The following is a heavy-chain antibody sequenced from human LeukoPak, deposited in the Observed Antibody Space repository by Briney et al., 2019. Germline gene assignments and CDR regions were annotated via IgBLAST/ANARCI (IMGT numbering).Heavy chain of an antibody. J-gene: IGHJ5*02. D-gene: IGHD3/OR15-3a*01. CDR3: ARDYDFWGNNWFDP. V-gene: IGHV3-33*08. Sequence: GGSLRLSCAASGFTFSRYAMHWVRQAPGKGLEWVAVIWYDGSNKYYADSVKGRFTISRDNSKNTLYLQMNSLRAEDTAVYYCARDYDFWGNNWFDPWGQGTLVTVSS. CDR2: IWYDGSNK. CDR1: GFTFSRYA.